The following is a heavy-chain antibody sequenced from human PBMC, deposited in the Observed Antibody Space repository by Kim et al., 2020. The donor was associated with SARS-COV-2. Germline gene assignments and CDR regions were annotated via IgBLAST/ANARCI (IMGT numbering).Heavy chain of an antibody. CDR3: ARDLYYYDSSGYYYGTPALAYYYYGMDV. Sequence: GGSLRLSCAASGFTFSSYSMNWVRQAPGKGLEWVSYISSSSSTIYYADSVKGRFTISRDNAKNSLYLQMNSLRDEDTAVYYCARDLYYYDSSGYYYGTPALAYYYYGMDVWGQGTTVTVSS. CDR2: ISSSSSTI. CDR1: GFTFSSYS. V-gene: IGHV3-48*02. J-gene: IGHJ6*02. D-gene: IGHD3-22*01.